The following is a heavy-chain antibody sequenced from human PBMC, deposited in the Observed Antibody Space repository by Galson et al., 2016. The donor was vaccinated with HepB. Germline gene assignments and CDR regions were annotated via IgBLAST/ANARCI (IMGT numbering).Heavy chain of an antibody. D-gene: IGHD3-3*01. J-gene: IGHJ3*02. CDR3: ARDRSRFSSGYYTGARDVFAI. CDR1: GFSFSTYT. V-gene: IGHV3-21*01. Sequence: SLRLSCAASGFSFSTYTMNWVRQAPGKGLKWISYISSSSAYVDYADSVKGRFTISRENAKNSPYLQMSSLRAEDTAVYYCARDRSRFSSGYYTGARDVFAIWGQGTVVTVSS. CDR2: ISSSSAYV.